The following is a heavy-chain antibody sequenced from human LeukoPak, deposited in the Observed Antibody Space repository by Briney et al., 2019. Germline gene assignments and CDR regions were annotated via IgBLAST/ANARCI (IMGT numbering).Heavy chain of an antibody. J-gene: IGHJ4*02. CDR2: IYYSGST. CDR1: GFTFSSYW. V-gene: IGHV4-39*07. CDR3: ARVHYDFWSSDYYFDY. D-gene: IGHD3-3*01. Sequence: GSLRLSCAASGFTFSSYWMNWVRQPPGKGLEWIGSIYYSGSTYYNPSLKSRVTISVDTSKNQFSLKLSSVTAADTAVYYCARVHYDFWSSDYYFDYWGQGTLVTVSS.